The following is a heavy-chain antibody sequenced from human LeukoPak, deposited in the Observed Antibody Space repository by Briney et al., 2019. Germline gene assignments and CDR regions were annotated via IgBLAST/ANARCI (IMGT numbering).Heavy chain of an antibody. Sequence: ASVKVSCKASGYTFTGYYMHWVRQAPGQGLEWMGWINPNSGGTNYAQKFQGRVTMTSDTSISTAYMELSRLRSDDTAVYYCGRGEDILTGYPPLDYWGQETLVTVSS. CDR2: INPNSGGT. J-gene: IGHJ4*02. CDR1: GYTFTGYY. CDR3: GRGEDILTGYPPLDY. V-gene: IGHV1-2*02. D-gene: IGHD3-9*01.